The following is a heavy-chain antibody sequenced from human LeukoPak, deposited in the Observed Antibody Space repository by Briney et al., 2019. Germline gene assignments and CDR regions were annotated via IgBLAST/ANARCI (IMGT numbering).Heavy chain of an antibody. CDR3: ARRYYDFWSGYREENWFDP. D-gene: IGHD3-3*01. J-gene: IGHJ5*02. Sequence: SETLSLTCTVSGGSISSYYWSWIRQPPGKGLEWTGYIYYSGSTNYNPSLKSRVTISVDTSKNQFSLKLSSVTAADTAVYYCARRYYDFWSGYREENWFDPWGQGTLVTVSS. CDR1: GGSISSYY. V-gene: IGHV4-59*08. CDR2: IYYSGST.